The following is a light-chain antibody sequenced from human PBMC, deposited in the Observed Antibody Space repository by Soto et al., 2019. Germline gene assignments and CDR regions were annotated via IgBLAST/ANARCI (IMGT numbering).Light chain of an antibody. CDR2: QDT. CDR3: QAWDSRNYV. CDR1: KLGDKY. Sequence: SYELSQPPSVSVSPGQTASITCSGEKLGDKYVCWYQQRPGQSPVLVIYQDTKRPSGIPEQFSGSNSGNTATLTISGTQPIDEADYYCQAWDSRNYVFGTGTKVTVL. V-gene: IGLV3-1*01. J-gene: IGLJ1*01.